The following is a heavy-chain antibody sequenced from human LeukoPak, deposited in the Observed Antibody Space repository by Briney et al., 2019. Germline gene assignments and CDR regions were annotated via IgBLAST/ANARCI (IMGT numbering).Heavy chain of an antibody. CDR1: GYTFTGYS. J-gene: IGHJ5*02. CDR3: ARDPNNWNYNWFDP. Sequence: ASVKVSCKASGYTFTGYSLHWVRQAPGQGLEWMGWINPNSGDTNYAQKFQGRVTMTRDASISTAYMELSGLISDDTAVYYCARDPNNWNYNWFDPWGQGALVTVSS. V-gene: IGHV1-2*02. CDR2: INPNSGDT. D-gene: IGHD1-7*01.